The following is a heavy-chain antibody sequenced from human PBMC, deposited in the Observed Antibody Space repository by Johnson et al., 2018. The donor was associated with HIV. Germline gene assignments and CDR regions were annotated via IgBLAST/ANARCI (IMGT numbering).Heavy chain of an antibody. J-gene: IGHJ3*02. CDR1: GFTFSTYG. D-gene: IGHD1-26*01. CDR3: AKWGSMRATSAFDI. Sequence: QVQLVESGGGVVQPGRSLRLSCVASGFTFSTYGMHWVRQAPGKGLEWVAVIWYDGSNKYYADSVKGRLTISRDNSKNTLYLQMNSLRAEDTAVYYCAKWGSMRATSAFDIWGQGTLVIVSS. V-gene: IGHV3-33*06. CDR2: IWYDGSNK.